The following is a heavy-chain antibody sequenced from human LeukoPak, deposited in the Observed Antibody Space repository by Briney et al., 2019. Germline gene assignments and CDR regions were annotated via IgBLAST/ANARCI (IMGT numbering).Heavy chain of an antibody. CDR2: IKQDGSEK. D-gene: IGHD3-10*01. CDR1: GFTFSSDW. CDR3: ARDGYYGSGRPTNWFDP. V-gene: IGHV3-7*01. Sequence: GGSLRLSCAASGFTFSSDWMSWVRQAPGKGREWVANIKQDGSEKYYVDSVKGRFTISRDNAKNSLYLQMNSLRAEDTAVYYCARDGYYGSGRPTNWFDPWGQGTLVTVSS. J-gene: IGHJ5*02.